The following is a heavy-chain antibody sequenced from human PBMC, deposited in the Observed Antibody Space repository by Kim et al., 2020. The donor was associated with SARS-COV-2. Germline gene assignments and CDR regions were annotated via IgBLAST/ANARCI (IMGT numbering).Heavy chain of an antibody. V-gene: IGHV3-43*01. Sequence: GGSLRLSCAASGFTFDDYTMHWVRQAPGKGLEWVSLISWDGGSIYYVDSVKGRFTISRDNSKNSLYLQMNSLRSEDTALYYCAKDRGLYYGMDVWGQGTTVTVSS. CDR3: AKDRGLYYGMDV. D-gene: IGHD5-12*01. J-gene: IGHJ6*02. CDR2: ISWDGGSI. CDR1: GFTFDDYT.